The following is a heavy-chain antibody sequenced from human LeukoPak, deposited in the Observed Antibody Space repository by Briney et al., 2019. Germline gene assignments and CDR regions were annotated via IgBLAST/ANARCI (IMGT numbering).Heavy chain of an antibody. CDR3: ARPGGSGGSYNWFDP. J-gene: IGHJ5*02. V-gene: IGHV4-39*01. CDR1: GGSISSSSYY. CDR2: IYYSGST. Sequence: SETLSLTCTVSGGSISSSSYYWGWIRQRPGKGLEWIGSIYYSGSTYYNPSLKSRVTISVDTSKNQFSLKLSSVTAADTAVYYCARPGGSGGSYNWFDPWGQGTLVTVSS. D-gene: IGHD1-26*01.